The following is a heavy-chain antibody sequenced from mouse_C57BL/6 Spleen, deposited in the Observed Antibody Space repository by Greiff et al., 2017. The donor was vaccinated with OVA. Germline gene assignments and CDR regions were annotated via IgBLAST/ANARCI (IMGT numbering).Heavy chain of an antibody. CDR3: ARGYGRAMDY. CDR1: GYTFTSYW. D-gene: IGHD2-10*02. V-gene: IGHV1-64*01. CDR2: IHPNSGST. J-gene: IGHJ4*01. Sequence: QVQLKQPGAELVKPGASVKLSCKASGYTFTSYWMHWVKQRPGQGLEWIGMIHPNSGSTNYNEKFKSKATLTVDKSSSTAYMQLSSLTSEDSAVYYCARGYGRAMDYWGQGTSVTVSS.